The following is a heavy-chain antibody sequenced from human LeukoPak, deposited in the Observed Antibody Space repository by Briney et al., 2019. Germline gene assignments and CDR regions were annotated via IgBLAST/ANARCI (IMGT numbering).Heavy chain of an antibody. V-gene: IGHV4-61*01. CDR1: GGSISSSNYY. Sequence: SETLSLTCTVSGGSISSSNYYWGWIRQPPGKGLEWIGYIYYSGSTKYNPSLKSRVTISVETSKNQFSLKLSSVTAADTAVYYCARDVVAGSGTYYIGYFDYWGQGTLVTVSS. CDR2: IYYSGST. J-gene: IGHJ4*02. CDR3: ARDVVAGSGTYYIGYFDY. D-gene: IGHD3-10*01.